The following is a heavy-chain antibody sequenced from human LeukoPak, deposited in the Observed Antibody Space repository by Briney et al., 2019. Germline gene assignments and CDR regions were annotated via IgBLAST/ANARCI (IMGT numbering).Heavy chain of an antibody. CDR2: ISGSGGST. CDR1: GFTFSSYA. V-gene: IGHV3-23*01. J-gene: IGHJ2*01. CDR3: AKDGGIVVVTAIPGWYFDL. Sequence: GGSLRLSCAASGFTFSSYAMSRVRQAPGKGLEWVSAISGSGGSTYYADSVKGRFTISRDNSKNTLYLQMNSLRAEDTAVYYCAKDGGIVVVTAIPGWYFDLWGRGTLVTVSS. D-gene: IGHD2-21*02.